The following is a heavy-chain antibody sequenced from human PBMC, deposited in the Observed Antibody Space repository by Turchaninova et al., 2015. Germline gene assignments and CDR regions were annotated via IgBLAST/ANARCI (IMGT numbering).Heavy chain of an antibody. CDR1: GYTFTTFA. Sequence: QVQQVQSGAEVKEPGPSVTVACKASGYTFTTFAIHCVRPAPCKRLEWCALIHAETGNTTYSPKFQGRLTVTRDTSASTAYMRLTSLRFEDTAVYYCARELDPIGYYFDYWGQGTLVTVSS. CDR2: IHAETGNT. D-gene: IGHD3-22*01. J-gene: IGHJ4*02. CDR3: ARELDPIGYYFDY. V-gene: IGHV1-3*01.